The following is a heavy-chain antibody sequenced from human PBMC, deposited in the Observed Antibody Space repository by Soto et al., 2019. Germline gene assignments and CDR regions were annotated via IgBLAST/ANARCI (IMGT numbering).Heavy chain of an antibody. CDR2: ISGSGGST. CDR1: GFTFSSYA. Sequence: PGGSLRLSCAASGFTFSSYAMSWVRQAPGKGLEWVSAISGSGGSTYYADSVKGRFTISRDNSKNTLYLQMNSLRAEDTAVYYCAKDGSLTSSSWKGHYFDYWGQGTLVTVSS. J-gene: IGHJ4*02. D-gene: IGHD6-13*01. V-gene: IGHV3-23*01. CDR3: AKDGSLTSSSWKGHYFDY.